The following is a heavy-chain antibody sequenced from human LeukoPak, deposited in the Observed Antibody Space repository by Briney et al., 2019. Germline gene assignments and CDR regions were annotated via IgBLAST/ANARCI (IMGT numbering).Heavy chain of an antibody. CDR3: ARSPVTYLYYFDY. CDR2: IYYSGSP. V-gene: IGHV4-59*01. CDR1: GFTFSSYA. J-gene: IGHJ4*02. Sequence: PGGSLRLSCAASGFTFSSYAMSWVRQPPGKGLEWIGYIYYSGSPTYNPSLKSRVTISEDTSKNQFSLKLSSVTAADTAVYYCARSPVTYLYYFDYWGQGTPVTVSS. D-gene: IGHD2-21*02.